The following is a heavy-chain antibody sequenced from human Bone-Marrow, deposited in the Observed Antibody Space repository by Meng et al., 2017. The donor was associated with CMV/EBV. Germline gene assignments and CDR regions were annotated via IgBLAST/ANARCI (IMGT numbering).Heavy chain of an antibody. V-gene: IGHV3-13*01. CDR3: ARGGSNSLIDY. D-gene: IGHD6-13*01. CDR1: GFTFNTYD. Sequence: GESLKISCAASGFTFNTYDMHWVRQTTGEGLEWVSAIGTTDDTYYPASVKGRFTISRDNAKNSLYLQMNSLRAGDTAVYYCARGGSNSLIDYRGQGTLVTVSS. CDR2: IGTTDDT. J-gene: IGHJ4*02.